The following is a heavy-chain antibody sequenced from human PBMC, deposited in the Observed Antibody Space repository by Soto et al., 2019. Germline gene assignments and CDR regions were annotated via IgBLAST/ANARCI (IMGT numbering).Heavy chain of an antibody. Sequence: GESLKISCKGSGYIFTTNWIGWVRQMPGKGLEWMGIIYPSDSDTRYSPSFQGQVTISADKPISTAYLQWSSLKASDTAMYYCARKPGTAFDIWGQGTMVTVSS. CDR3: ARKPGTAFDI. J-gene: IGHJ3*02. CDR2: IYPSDSDT. D-gene: IGHD3-10*01. CDR1: GYIFTTNW. V-gene: IGHV5-51*01.